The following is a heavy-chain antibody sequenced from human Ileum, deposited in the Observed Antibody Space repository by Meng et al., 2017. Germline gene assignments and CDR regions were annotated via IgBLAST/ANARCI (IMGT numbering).Heavy chain of an antibody. Sequence: QVQLQESGPGLGKPSQTLSRTCSVSNGSLTNVNNYWNWIRQAPGQALEHIGYIYYDGSSYATPSFKSRVTMSIDTSTNQFSLRLDSVTAADTAVYYCAREFYVDTAMVIDSWGLGALVTVSS. CDR1: NGSLTNVNNY. CDR3: AREFYVDTAMVIDS. CDR2: IYYDGSS. D-gene: IGHD5-18*01. V-gene: IGHV4-30-4*01. J-gene: IGHJ4*02.